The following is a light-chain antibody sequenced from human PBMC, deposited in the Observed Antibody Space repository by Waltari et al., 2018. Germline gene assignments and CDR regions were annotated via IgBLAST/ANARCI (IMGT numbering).Light chain of an antibody. CDR3: QQGLSFPLS. CDR1: QDISGS. V-gene: IGKV1-12*01. CDR2: TAA. Sequence: DIQMTQSPSSVSASIGDTVTITCRASQDISGSLAWLQQKPGKAPTLLIYTAANLQTGVPSRFRGSGSGTNFTLTITGLQPEDFATYYCQQGLSFPLSFGGGTKLEIK. J-gene: IGKJ4*01.